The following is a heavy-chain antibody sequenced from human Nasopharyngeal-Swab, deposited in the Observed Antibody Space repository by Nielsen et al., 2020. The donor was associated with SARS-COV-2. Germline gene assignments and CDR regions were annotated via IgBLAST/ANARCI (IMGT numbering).Heavy chain of an antibody. J-gene: IGHJ6*02. V-gene: IGHV3-23*01. D-gene: IGHD4-11*01. CDR2: ISGGGGST. CDR3: ARDHLMTVTIPYYYYGMDV. Sequence: GESLKISCTASGFTFSSHAMTWVRQAPGKGLEWVSTISGGGGSTYYADSVTGRFTISKDNSENMLYLQINSLRAEDTAVYYCARDHLMTVTIPYYYYGMDVWGQGTTVTVSS. CDR1: GFTFSSHA.